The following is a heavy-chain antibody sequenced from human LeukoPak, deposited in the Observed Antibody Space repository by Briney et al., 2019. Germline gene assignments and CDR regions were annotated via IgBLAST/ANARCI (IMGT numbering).Heavy chain of an antibody. V-gene: IGHV3-7*01. CDR1: GFTFSNYW. D-gene: IGHD2-15*01. CDR3: ARARYCSATSCYFDY. J-gene: IGHJ4*02. Sequence: GGSLRLSCAVSGFTFSNYWMSWVRQAPGKGLEWVANIKQDGSEKYYVDSVKGRFAISRDNAKNSLYLQMNSLRAEDLAVYYCARARYCSATSCYFDYWGQGTLVTVSS. CDR2: IKQDGSEK.